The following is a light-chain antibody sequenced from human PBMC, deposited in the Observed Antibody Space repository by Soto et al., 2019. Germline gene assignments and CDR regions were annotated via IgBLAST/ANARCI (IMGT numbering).Light chain of an antibody. V-gene: IGLV1-47*01. J-gene: IGLJ2*01. Sequence: QSVLTQPPSASGTPGQRVTISCSGSSSNIGSNYVYWYQQLPGTAPKLLIYRNNQRPSGVPDRFSGSKSGTSASLAISELRSEDEADYYCAAWDDSLSGPNVVFGGGTKLTVL. CDR3: AAWDDSLSGPNVV. CDR1: SSNIGSNY. CDR2: RNN.